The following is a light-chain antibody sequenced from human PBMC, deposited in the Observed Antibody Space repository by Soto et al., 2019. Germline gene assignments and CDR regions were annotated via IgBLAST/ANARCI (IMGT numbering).Light chain of an antibody. CDR2: ADD. CDR1: NIGSKS. Sequence: SYELTQPPSVSVAPGQTARITCGGNNIGSKSVHWYQQKPGQAPVLVVYADDDRPSGLPERISGSNSGNTATLTISRVEAGEEADYYCQLWDSTRDHHVFGSGTKLTVL. V-gene: IGLV3-21*02. CDR3: QLWDSTRDHHV. J-gene: IGLJ1*01.